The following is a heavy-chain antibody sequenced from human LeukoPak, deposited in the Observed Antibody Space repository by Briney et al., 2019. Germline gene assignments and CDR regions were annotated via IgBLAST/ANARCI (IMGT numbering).Heavy chain of an antibody. CDR1: GFTFSSYA. J-gene: IGHJ6*03. CDR3: ARGESYSNYVYYYYMDV. Sequence: GGSLRLSCAASGFTFSSYAMHWVRQAPGKGLEWVAVISYDGSNKYYADSVKGRFTISRDNSKNTLYLQMNSLRAEDTAVYYCARGESYSNYVYYYYMDVWGKGTTVTVSS. CDR2: ISYDGSNK. D-gene: IGHD4-11*01. V-gene: IGHV3-30*04.